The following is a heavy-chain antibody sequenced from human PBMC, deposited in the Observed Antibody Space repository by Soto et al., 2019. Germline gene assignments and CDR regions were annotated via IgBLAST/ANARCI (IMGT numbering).Heavy chain of an antibody. CDR3: ARDLLTGTKGRGDAFDI. D-gene: IGHD1-7*01. J-gene: IGHJ3*02. V-gene: IGHV3-21*01. CDR2: ISSSSSYI. Sequence: EVQLVESGGGLVKPGGSLRLSCAASGFTFSSYSMNWVRQAPGKGLEWVSSISSSSSYIYYADSVKGRFTISRDNAKNSLYLQMNSLRDEDTAVYYCARDLLTGTKGRGDAFDIWGQGTMVTVSS. CDR1: GFTFSSYS.